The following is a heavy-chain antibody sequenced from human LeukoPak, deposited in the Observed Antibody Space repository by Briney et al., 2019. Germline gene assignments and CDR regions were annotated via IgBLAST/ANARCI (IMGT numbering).Heavy chain of an antibody. CDR2: IYYSGST. Sequence: SETLSLTCTVSGGSISSSSYYWGWIRQPPGKGLEWIGSIYYSGSTYYNPSLKSRVTISVDTSKNQFSLKLSSVTAADTAVYYCAREYSSGWPSSQYYFDYWGQGTLVTVSS. CDR1: GGSISSSSYY. D-gene: IGHD6-19*01. CDR3: AREYSSGWPSSQYYFDY. V-gene: IGHV4-39*07. J-gene: IGHJ4*02.